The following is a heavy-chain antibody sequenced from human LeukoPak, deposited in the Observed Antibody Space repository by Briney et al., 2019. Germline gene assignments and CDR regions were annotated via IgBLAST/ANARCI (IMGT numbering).Heavy chain of an antibody. CDR3: AKDSARGGRGTYGMDV. J-gene: IGHJ6*02. CDR1: GFTFSSYA. D-gene: IGHD3-10*01. CDR2: ISGSGGST. Sequence: GGSLRLSCAASGFTFSSYAMSWVRQAPGKGLEWVSAISGSGGSTYYADSVKGRFTISRDNSKNTLYLQMNRLRAEDTAVYYCAKDSARGGRGTYGMDVWGQGTTVTVSS. V-gene: IGHV3-23*01.